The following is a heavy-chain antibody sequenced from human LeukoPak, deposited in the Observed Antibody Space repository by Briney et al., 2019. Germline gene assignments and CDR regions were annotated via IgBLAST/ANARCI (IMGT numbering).Heavy chain of an antibody. CDR3: ARGQGYSGYDLENWFDP. V-gene: IGHV4-59*08. Sequence: SETLSLTCTVPGGSISSYYWSWIRQPPGKGLEWIGYIYYSGSTNYNPSLKSRVTISVDTSKNQFSLKLSSVTAADTAVYYCARGQGYSGYDLENWFDPWGQGTLVTVSS. J-gene: IGHJ5*02. CDR2: IYYSGST. CDR1: GGSISSYY. D-gene: IGHD5-12*01.